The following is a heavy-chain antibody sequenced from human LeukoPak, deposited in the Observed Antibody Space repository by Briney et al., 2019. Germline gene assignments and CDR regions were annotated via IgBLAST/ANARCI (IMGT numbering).Heavy chain of an antibody. D-gene: IGHD1-26*01. CDR2: ISSSSSYI. CDR1: GFTFSSYS. J-gene: IGHJ4*02. V-gene: IGHV3-21*01. CDR3: ARGVGATTWVDY. Sequence: PGGSLRLSCAASGFTFSSYSMNWVRQAPGKGLEWVSSISSSSSYIYYADSVKGRFTISRDNAKNSLYLQMNSLRAEDTAVYYCARGVGATTWVDYWGQGTLVTVSS.